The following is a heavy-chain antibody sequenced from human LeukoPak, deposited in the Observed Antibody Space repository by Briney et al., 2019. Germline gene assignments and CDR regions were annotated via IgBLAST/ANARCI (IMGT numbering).Heavy chain of an antibody. D-gene: IGHD3-16*01. Sequence: ASVKVSCKASGYTFTSYYMHWVRQAPGQGLEWMGIINPSGGSTSYAQKFQGRVTMTRDTSTSTVYMELSSLRAEDTALYYCAREGGGLGAFDIWGQGTMVTVSS. J-gene: IGHJ3*02. CDR1: GYTFTSYY. CDR2: INPSGGST. CDR3: AREGGGLGAFDI. V-gene: IGHV1-46*01.